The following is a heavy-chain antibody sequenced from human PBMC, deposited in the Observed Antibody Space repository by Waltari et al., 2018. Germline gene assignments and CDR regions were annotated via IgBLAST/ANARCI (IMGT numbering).Heavy chain of an antibody. Sequence: EVQLVESGGGLVKPGGSLRLSCAASGFTFSSYSMNWVRQAPGKGLEWVSSISSSSSYIYYADSVKGRFTISRDNAKNSLYLQMNSLRAEDTAVYYCARSPRVTMVRGNYWGQGTLVTVSS. CDR3: ARSPRVTMVRGNY. V-gene: IGHV3-21*01. J-gene: IGHJ4*02. CDR1: GFTFSSYS. D-gene: IGHD3-10*01. CDR2: ISSSSSYI.